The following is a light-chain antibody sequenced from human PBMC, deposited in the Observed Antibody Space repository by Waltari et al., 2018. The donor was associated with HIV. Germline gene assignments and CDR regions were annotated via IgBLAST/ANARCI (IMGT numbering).Light chain of an antibody. CDR1: QGIGPY. CDR2: KSS. V-gene: IGKV1-5*03. Sequence: DIHMTQSPSTLAASVGDRVTITCRASQGIGPYLAWYQQKPGKAPKLLIYKSSNLESGVPSRFSGSGSDTEFSLTISSLQPDDFATYSCQQYNSDSRTFGRGTKVEIK. CDR3: QQYNSDSRT. J-gene: IGKJ1*01.